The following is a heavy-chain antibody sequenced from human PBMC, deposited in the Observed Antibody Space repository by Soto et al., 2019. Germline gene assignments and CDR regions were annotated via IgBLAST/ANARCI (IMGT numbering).Heavy chain of an antibody. CDR2: INPSGGTT. Sequence: ASVKVAWKASGYSFTRDYVRWGRQAPGQGLERNVIINPSGGTTSYAQKFHGRVTMTRDTSTSTVYMELSSLRSEDTAVYYCARVTLPIVVVPAAIFYYGMDVWGQGTTVTVSS. V-gene: IGHV1-46*01. J-gene: IGHJ6*02. D-gene: IGHD2-2*01. CDR3: ARVTLPIVVVPAAIFYYGMDV. CDR1: GYSFTRDY.